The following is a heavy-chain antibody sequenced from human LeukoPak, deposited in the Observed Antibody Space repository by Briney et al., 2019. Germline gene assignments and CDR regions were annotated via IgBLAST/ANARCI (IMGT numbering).Heavy chain of an antibody. Sequence: PGGSLKLSWSTSGFTFRSYAMHWVRQAPGKGLQYVSAISTDGGHTYYADSVKGRFTISRDNSKNTLYLQMSSLRAEDTAVYYCVKGGRYSGSSADYWGQGTLVTVSS. D-gene: IGHD6-6*01. CDR3: VKGGRYSGSSADY. V-gene: IGHV3-64D*09. CDR1: GFTFRSYA. CDR2: ISTDGGHT. J-gene: IGHJ4*02.